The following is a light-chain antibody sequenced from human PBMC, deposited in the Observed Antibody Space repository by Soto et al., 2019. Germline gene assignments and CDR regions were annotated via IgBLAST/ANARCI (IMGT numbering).Light chain of an antibody. J-gene: IGKJ4*01. V-gene: IGKV3-20*01. CDR3: QQSGSSPLT. Sequence: EIVLTQPPGTLSLSPGERATLSCRASQSVSSSYLAWYQQKPGQAPRLLIYGVSSRVTGIPDRFSGSGSGADFTLTISRLEPEDFAVYYCQQSGSSPLTFGGGTKVEIK. CDR2: GVS. CDR1: QSVSSSY.